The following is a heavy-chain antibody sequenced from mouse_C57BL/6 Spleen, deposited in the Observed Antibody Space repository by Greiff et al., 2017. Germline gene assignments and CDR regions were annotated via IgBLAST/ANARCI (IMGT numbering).Heavy chain of an antibody. J-gene: IGHJ4*01. Sequence: QVQLKESGAELARPGASVKMSCKASGYTFTSYTMHWVKQRPGQGLEWIGYINPSSGYTKYNQKFKDKATLTADKSSSTAYMQLSSLTSEDSAVYDCARGGVRQRGDAMDYWGQGTSVTVSS. V-gene: IGHV1-4*01. CDR3: ARGGVRQRGDAMDY. D-gene: IGHD2-14*01. CDR1: GYTFTSYT. CDR2: INPSSGYT.